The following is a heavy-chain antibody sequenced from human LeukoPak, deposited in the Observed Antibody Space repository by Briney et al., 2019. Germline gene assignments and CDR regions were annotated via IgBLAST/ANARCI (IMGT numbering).Heavy chain of an antibody. J-gene: IGHJ4*02. Sequence: GGSLRLSCAASGFTFDDYAMHWVRQAPGKGLEWVSGISWNSGSIGYADSVKGRFTISRDNAKNSLYLQMNSLRAEDTALYYCAKDKGSTVTGLPDYWGQGTLVTASS. CDR1: GFTFDDYA. D-gene: IGHD4-17*01. CDR2: ISWNSGSI. V-gene: IGHV3-9*01. CDR3: AKDKGSTVTGLPDY.